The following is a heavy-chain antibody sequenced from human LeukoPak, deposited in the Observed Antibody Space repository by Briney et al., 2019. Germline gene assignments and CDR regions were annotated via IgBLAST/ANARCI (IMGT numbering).Heavy chain of an antibody. CDR1: GGSFSGYY. CDR3: ARGRIAVAGTGASLYYGMDV. Sequence: SETLSLTCAVYGGSFSGYYWSWIRQPPGKGLEWIGEINRSGSTNYNPSLKSRVTISVDTSKNQFSLKLSSVTAADTAVYYCARGRIAVAGTGASLYYGMDVWGQGTTVTVSS. V-gene: IGHV4-34*01. CDR2: INRSGST. J-gene: IGHJ6*02. D-gene: IGHD6-19*01.